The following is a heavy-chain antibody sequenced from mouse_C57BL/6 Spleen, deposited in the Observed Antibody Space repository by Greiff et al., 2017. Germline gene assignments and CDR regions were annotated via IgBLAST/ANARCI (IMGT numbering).Heavy chain of an antibody. CDR3: ATDIDYDDDYAMDY. J-gene: IGHJ4*01. V-gene: IGHV1-7*01. CDR2: INPSGGYT. Sequence: LVESGAELAKPGASVKLSCKASGYTFTSYWMHWVKQRPGKGLEWIGYINPSGGYTKYNQKFKDKATLTADKSYSTAYMQLISLTYEDSAVDDCATDIDYDDDYAMDYWGQGTSVTVSS. CDR1: GYTFTSYW. D-gene: IGHD2-4*01.